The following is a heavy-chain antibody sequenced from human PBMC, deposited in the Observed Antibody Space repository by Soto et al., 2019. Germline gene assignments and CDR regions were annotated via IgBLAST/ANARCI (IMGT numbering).Heavy chain of an antibody. V-gene: IGHV1-8*02. D-gene: IGHD3-9*01. CDR2: MNPNSGNT. J-gene: IGHJ4*02. Sequence: GASVKVSCKASGYTFTIYAMHWVRQATGQGLEWMGWMNPNSGNTGYAQKFQGRVTMTRNTSISTAYMELSSLRSEDTAVYYCARVFDGNGYDINREFDYWGQGTLVTVSS. CDR1: GYTFTIYA. CDR3: ARVFDGNGYDINREFDY.